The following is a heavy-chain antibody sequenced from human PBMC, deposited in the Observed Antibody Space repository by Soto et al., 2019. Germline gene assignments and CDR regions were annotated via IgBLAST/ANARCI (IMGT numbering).Heavy chain of an antibody. CDR2: ISAYNDNT. V-gene: IGHV1-18*04. CDR3: ARVGDYYDSSGYGILGYYGMDV. Sequence: WASVKVSCKASGYTFTSYGISWVGQAPGQGLDWIGWISAYNDNTNYAQKLQGRVTMTTDTSTSTAYMELRSLRSDDTAVYYCARVGDYYDSSGYGILGYYGMDVWGQGTTVTVS. D-gene: IGHD3-22*01. J-gene: IGHJ6*02. CDR1: GYTFTSYG.